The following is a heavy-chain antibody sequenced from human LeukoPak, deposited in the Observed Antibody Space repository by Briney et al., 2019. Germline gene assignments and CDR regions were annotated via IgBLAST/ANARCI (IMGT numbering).Heavy chain of an antibody. D-gene: IGHD2-2*01. V-gene: IGHV4-4*02. Sequence: SETLSLTCAVSGGSISSSNWWSWVRQPPGKGLEWIGEIYHSGSTNYNPSLKSRVTISVDKSKNQFSLELSSVTAADTAVYYCARAAVACRSTSCYLYYYYYYGMDVWGQGTTVTVSS. CDR1: GGSISSSNW. J-gene: IGHJ6*02. CDR3: ARAAVACRSTSCYLYYYYYYGMDV. CDR2: IYHSGST.